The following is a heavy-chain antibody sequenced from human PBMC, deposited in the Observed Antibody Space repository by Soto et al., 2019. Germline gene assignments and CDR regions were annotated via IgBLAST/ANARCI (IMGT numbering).Heavy chain of an antibody. CDR3: SRRLDDRAGDAFDV. J-gene: IGHJ3*01. V-gene: IGHV1-69*18. Sequence: QVQLVQSGAEVRKPGSSVKVSCKASGGTFSTYTIYWVRQAPGQGLEWVGRIIPLFGTTTYAQNFQGRVTITAEESTSTAYMELSSLRAEEPAVYYCSRRLDDRAGDAFDVWGEGTAVSVSA. D-gene: IGHD6-25*01. CDR2: IIPLFGTT. CDR1: GGTFSTYT.